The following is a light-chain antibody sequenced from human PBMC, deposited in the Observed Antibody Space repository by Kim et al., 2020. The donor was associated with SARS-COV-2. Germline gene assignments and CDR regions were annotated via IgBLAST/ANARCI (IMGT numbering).Light chain of an antibody. V-gene: IGLV8-61*01. J-gene: IGLJ3*02. CDR3: VLYVGSGIWV. CDR1: TGSVSTSYY. Sequence: GGTVTLACGLSTGSVSTSYYPNWFQQTPGQAPRTLIYDTNTRSSGVPDRLSGSILGNKAALTITGAQADDESDYYCVLYVGSGIWVFGGGTQLTVL. CDR2: DTN.